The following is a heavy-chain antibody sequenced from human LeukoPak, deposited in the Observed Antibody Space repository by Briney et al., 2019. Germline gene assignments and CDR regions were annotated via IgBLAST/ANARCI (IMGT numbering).Heavy chain of an antibody. CDR3: AKGWTAVGS. J-gene: IGHJ5*02. CDR1: GFTFSIYA. D-gene: IGHD1-26*01. Sequence: GGSLRLSCVASGFTFSIYAMTWVRQAPGKGLEWVSGISGGSESTYYADSVKGRFTISRDNSKNTLYMEMNNLRGADTAVYYCAKGWTAVGSWGQGTWVTVSS. CDR2: ISGGSEST. V-gene: IGHV3-23*01.